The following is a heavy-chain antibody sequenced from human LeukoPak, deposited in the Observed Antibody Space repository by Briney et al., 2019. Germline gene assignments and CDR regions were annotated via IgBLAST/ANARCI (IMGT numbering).Heavy chain of an antibody. D-gene: IGHD2-2*01. V-gene: IGHV4-39*01. CDR3: ARLARVRLGDY. Sequence: PSETLSLTCTVSGGSISSSSYYWGWIRQAPGKGLEWIGSIYYSGSTYYNPSLKSRVTISVDTSKNQFSLKLSSVTAADTAVYYCARLARVRLGDYWGQGTLVTVSS. CDR2: IYYSGST. J-gene: IGHJ4*02. CDR1: GGSISSSSYY.